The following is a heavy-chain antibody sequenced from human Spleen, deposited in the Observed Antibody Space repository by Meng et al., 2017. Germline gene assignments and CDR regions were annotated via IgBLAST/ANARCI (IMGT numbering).Heavy chain of an antibody. CDR2: IYPGDYDT. CDR1: GYSFTSQW. J-gene: IGHJ4*02. CDR3: ARHPRGFGELGGGTTRYYFDY. D-gene: IGHD3-10*01. V-gene: IGHV5-51*01. Sequence: GASLKISCKSSGYSFTSQWIGWVRQNPGKRLEWMVIIYPGDYDTIYSQSFQGQVTISADNSISIAYLQWSRLKASDTAMYYCARHPRGFGELGGGTTRYYFDYWGQGTLVTVSS.